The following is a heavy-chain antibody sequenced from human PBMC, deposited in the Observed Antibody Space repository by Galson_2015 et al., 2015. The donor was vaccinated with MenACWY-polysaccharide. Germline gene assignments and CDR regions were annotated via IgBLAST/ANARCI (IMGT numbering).Heavy chain of an antibody. J-gene: IGHJ2*01. D-gene: IGHD2-21*02. CDR1: GFTFRDYG. CDR3: AKKWVGDRTVWHFDL. V-gene: IGHV3-23*01. Sequence: SLRLSCAASGFTFRDYGMTWVRQAPGKGLEWVSSSGTGGGTYYTDSVKGRFTISRDNSKNTLYLQMNSLRVEDTAVYFCAKKWVGDRTVWHFDLWGRGTLVTVSS. CDR2: SGTGGGT.